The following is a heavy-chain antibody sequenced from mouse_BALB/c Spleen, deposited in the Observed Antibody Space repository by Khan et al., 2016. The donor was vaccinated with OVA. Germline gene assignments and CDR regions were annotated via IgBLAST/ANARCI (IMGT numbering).Heavy chain of an antibody. Sequence: EVQVVESGGGLVKPGGSLKLSCAASGFAFSSYDMSWVRQTPEKRLEWVAYISSGGGSTYYPDTVKGRFTISRDNAKNTLYLQMSSLTSEDTAMYYCAREGNYVLYAMDYWGQGTSVTGSS. J-gene: IGHJ4*01. CDR2: ISSGGGST. CDR1: GFAFSSYD. D-gene: IGHD2-1*01. CDR3: AREGNYVLYAMDY. V-gene: IGHV5-12-1*01.